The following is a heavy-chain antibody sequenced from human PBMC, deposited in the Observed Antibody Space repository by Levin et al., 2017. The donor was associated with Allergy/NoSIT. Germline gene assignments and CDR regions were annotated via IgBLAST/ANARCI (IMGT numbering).Heavy chain of an antibody. CDR1: GYTFTGYY. Sequence: GESLKISCKASGYTFTGYYMHWVRQAPGQGLEWMGWINPNSGGTNYAQKFQGRVTMTRDTSISTAYMELSRLRSDDTAVYYCARDLNYYGSGRRFDPWGQGTLVTVSS. CDR3: ARDLNYYGSGRRFDP. J-gene: IGHJ5*02. V-gene: IGHV1-2*02. CDR2: INPNSGGT. D-gene: IGHD3-10*01.